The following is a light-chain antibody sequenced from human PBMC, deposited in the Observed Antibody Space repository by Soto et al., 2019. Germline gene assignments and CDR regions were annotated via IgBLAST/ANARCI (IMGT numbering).Light chain of an antibody. CDR3: QQYYSTPPT. CDR2: WAS. V-gene: IGKV4-1*01. CDR1: QSVLYSSNNKNY. J-gene: IGKJ1*01. Sequence: DIVMTQAPDSLAVSLSERATINCKSSQSVLYSSNNKNYLAWYQQKPGQPPKALIYWASTRESGVPDRFSGSGSGTDFTLTISSLQAEDVAVYYCQQYYSTPPTFGQGTKVDIK.